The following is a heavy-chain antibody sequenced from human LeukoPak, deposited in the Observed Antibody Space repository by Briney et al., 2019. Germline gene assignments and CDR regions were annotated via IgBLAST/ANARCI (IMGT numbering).Heavy chain of an antibody. J-gene: IGHJ6*02. V-gene: IGHV4-4*07. CDR2: IYTSGST. CDR1: GGSISSYY. Sequence: SETLSLTCTVSGGSISSYYWSWIRQPDGKGLEWIGRIYTSGSTNYNPSLKSRVTMSVDASTNQFSLKLSSLTAADTAVYYCATETFRGYSGYDSLFYGMDVWGQGTTVTVSS. D-gene: IGHD5-12*01. CDR3: ATETFRGYSGYDSLFYGMDV.